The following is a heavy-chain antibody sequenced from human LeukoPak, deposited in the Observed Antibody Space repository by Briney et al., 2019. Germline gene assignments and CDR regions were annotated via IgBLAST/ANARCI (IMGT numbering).Heavy chain of an antibody. D-gene: IGHD6-13*01. J-gene: IGHJ3*02. CDR3: ARVRGIPYSSSWSGAFDI. CDR2: IYYSGST. Sequence: PSETLSLTCTVSGGSISSGDYYWSWIRQPPGKGLEWIVYIYYSGSTYYNPSLKSRVTISVDTSKNQFSLKLSSVTAADTAVYYCARVRGIPYSSSWSGAFDIWGQGTMVTVSS. CDR1: GGSISSGDYY. V-gene: IGHV4-30-4*08.